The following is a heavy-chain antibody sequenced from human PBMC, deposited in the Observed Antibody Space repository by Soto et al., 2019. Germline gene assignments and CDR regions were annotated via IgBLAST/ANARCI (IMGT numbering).Heavy chain of an antibody. D-gene: IGHD1-1*01. CDR2: ISSSSSYI. J-gene: IGHJ4*02. Sequence: GGSLRLSCAASGFTFSSYSMNWVRQAPGKGLEWVSSISSSSSYIYYADSVKGRFTISRDNAKNSLYLKMNSLRAEDTAVYYCARDSPPGCWNDYWGQGTLVTVSS. CDR3: ARDSPPGCWNDY. CDR1: GFTFSSYS. V-gene: IGHV3-21*01.